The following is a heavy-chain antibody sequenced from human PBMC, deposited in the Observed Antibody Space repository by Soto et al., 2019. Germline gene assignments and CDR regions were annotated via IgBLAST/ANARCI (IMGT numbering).Heavy chain of an antibody. J-gene: IGHJ4*02. CDR3: ARDAVYNDGLWLLDY. V-gene: IGHV3-23*01. D-gene: IGHD1-1*01. Sequence: EVQLLESGGDLVQPGGSLRLSCAASGFTLSRNAMMWVRQAPGKGLEWVSGIIGTGTPYHADSVKGRFTISKDNSKNTLYLQMNSLRAEDTAVYYCARDAVYNDGLWLLDYWGPGTLVTVSS. CDR2: IIGTGTP. CDR1: GFTLSRNA.